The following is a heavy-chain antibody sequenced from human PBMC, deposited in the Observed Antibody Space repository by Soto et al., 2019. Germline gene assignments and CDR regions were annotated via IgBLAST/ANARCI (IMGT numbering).Heavy chain of an antibody. Sequence: EVQLVESGGGLVQPGGSLRLSCAASGFTFSDHYMEWVRQAPGKGLEWVGRIRNKANSYTKEYGASVKGRFTISRDDSKNSLSLQMNSLKTEDTAVYYCASAWFGELKYFDSWGQGTLVTVSS. CDR1: GFTFSDHY. V-gene: IGHV3-72*01. CDR3: ASAWFGELKYFDS. J-gene: IGHJ4*02. CDR2: IRNKANSYTK. D-gene: IGHD3-10*01.